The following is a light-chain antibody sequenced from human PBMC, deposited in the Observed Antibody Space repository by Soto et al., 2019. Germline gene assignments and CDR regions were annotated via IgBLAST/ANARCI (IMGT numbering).Light chain of an antibody. CDR2: DVN. CDR1: NSDVGAYNF. V-gene: IGLV2-11*01. J-gene: IGLJ3*02. Sequence: QSALTQPRSVSGSPGQSVTISCTGTNSDVGAYNFVSWYQQQPGKAPKLILYDVNQRPSGVPDRLSGPKSDNTASLTISGLQTEDEADYSCCSYAGDYNLVFGGGTKVTVL. CDR3: CSYAGDYNLV.